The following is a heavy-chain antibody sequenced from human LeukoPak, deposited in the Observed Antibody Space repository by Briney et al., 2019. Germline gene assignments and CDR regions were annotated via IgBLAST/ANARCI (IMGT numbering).Heavy chain of an antibody. Sequence: PGGSLRLSCAGSGFTFGGYGMHWFRQIPGKGLEWVAVIAYDGSRAFYADSVKGRFTISRDNSKNTMSVQMDDLRAEDTAVYYCTRYNNDHFDYWGQGTLVTVSS. V-gene: IGHV3-33*01. CDR3: TRYNNDHFDY. CDR1: GFTFGGYG. J-gene: IGHJ4*02. CDR2: IAYDGSRA. D-gene: IGHD1-14*01.